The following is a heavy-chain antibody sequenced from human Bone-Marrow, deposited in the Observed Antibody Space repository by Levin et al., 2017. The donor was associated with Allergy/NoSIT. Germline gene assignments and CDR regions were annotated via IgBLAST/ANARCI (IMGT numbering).Heavy chain of an antibody. CDR2: MFDSGNT. Sequence: PSETLSLTCTVSGGSMNSFYWTWIRQPPGKGLEWIGYMFDSGNTNYNSSLKSRVTISVDTSRNQFSLKFKSVTAADTAVYYCARGSYHYGSGTGTYYSEWGQGALVTVSS. J-gene: IGHJ4*02. CDR3: ARGSYHYGSGTGTYYSE. CDR1: GGSMNSFY. V-gene: IGHV4-59*01. D-gene: IGHD3-10*01.